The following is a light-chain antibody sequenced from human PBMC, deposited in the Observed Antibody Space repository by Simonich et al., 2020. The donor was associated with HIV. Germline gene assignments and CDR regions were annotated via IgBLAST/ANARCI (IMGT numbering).Light chain of an antibody. CDR3: QQYNNWPSPFT. CDR2: GAS. CDR1: QNVASN. J-gene: IGKJ3*01. V-gene: IGKV3D-15*01. Sequence: EIVMTQTPATLSVSPGERSTLSCRASQNVASNLDWYQQKPGQAPRLLIYGASSRATGIPDRFSGSGFGTEFTLTISSMQSEDFAVYYCQQYNNWPSPFTFGPGTKVDIK.